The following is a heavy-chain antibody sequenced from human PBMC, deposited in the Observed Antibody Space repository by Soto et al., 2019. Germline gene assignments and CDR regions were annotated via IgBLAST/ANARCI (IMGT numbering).Heavy chain of an antibody. D-gene: IGHD3-22*01. CDR3: AIEGDNYYDSSGYFDY. Sequence: QVQLVESGGGVVQPGRSLRLSCAASGFTFSSYAMHWVRQAPGKGLEWVAVISYDGSNKYYADSVKGRFTISRDNSKNTLYLKMNSLRAEDTAVYYCAIEGDNYYDSSGYFDYWGQGTLVTVSS. CDR1: GFTFSSYA. J-gene: IGHJ4*02. V-gene: IGHV3-30-3*01. CDR2: ISYDGSNK.